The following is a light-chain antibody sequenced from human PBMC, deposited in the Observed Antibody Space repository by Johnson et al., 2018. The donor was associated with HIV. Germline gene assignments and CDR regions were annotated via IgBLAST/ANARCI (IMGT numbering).Light chain of an antibody. V-gene: IGLV1-51*01. J-gene: IGLJ1*01. CDR1: SSNIGNNY. CDR2: DNN. CDR3: GTWDTSLGAQYV. Sequence: QAVLTQPPSVSAAPGQKVTISCSGSSSNIGNNYVSWYQQLPGTAPKLLIYDNNKRPSGTPDRFSGSKSGTSDTLAITGLQTGDEADYYCGTWDTSLGAQYVFGSGTKVTVL.